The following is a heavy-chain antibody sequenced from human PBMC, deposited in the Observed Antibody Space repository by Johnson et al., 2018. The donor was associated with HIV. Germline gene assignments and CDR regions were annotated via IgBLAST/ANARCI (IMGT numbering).Heavy chain of an antibody. CDR2: ISGSGGST. J-gene: IGHJ3*02. D-gene: IGHD3-10*01. CDR3: ARDQDPYYYGSGTLSI. V-gene: IGHV3-23*04. CDR1: GFNFNIYG. Sequence: VQLVESGGGVVQPGGSLRLSCAASGFNFNIYGMHWVRQAPGKGLEWVSAISGSGGSTYYADSVKGRFTISRDNSKNSLYLQMNSLRAEDTAVYYCARDQDPYYYGSGTLSIWGQGTMVTVSS.